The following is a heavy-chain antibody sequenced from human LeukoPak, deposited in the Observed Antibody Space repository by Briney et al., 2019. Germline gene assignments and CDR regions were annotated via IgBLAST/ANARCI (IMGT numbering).Heavy chain of an antibody. CDR2: IYYSGST. CDR3: ARDYCGDFYFDY. V-gene: IGHV4-59*13. J-gene: IGHJ4*02. Sequence: SETLSLTCTVSGGSISSYYWSWIRQPPGKGLEWIGYIYYSGSTNYNPSLKSRVTISVDTSKNQFSLKLSSVTAADTAVYYCARDYCGDFYFDYWGQGTLVTVSS. CDR1: GGSISSYY. D-gene: IGHD4-17*01.